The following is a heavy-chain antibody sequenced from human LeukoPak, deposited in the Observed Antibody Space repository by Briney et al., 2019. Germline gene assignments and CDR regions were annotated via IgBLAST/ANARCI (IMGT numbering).Heavy chain of an antibody. CDR3: SVMHRYYDGSGYWVQ. CDR2: ITTVGDT. V-gene: IGHV3-13*01. Sequence: NPGGSLRLSCARSGFTFSSYDMHWVRQATGKGLEWIAGITTVGDTYYQDSVKGRFTISRENARNSLSLQMNSLRAEDTAVYYCSVMHRYYDGSGYWVQWGQGTLVTVSS. CDR1: GFTFSSYD. D-gene: IGHD3-22*01. J-gene: IGHJ4*02.